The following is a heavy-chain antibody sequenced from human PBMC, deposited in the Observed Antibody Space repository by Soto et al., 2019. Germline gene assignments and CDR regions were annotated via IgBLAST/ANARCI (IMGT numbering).Heavy chain of an antibody. CDR2: IYLGGST. Sequence: EVQLVESGGGLIQPGGSLRLSCVASGFTVRNNYMSWVRQAPGKGLEWVSVIYLGGSTYYADSLKGRFTISRDNSKNTLYLQMNSLRAVDTPVYYCARGAGSGWPDYWGQGTLVTVSS. V-gene: IGHV3-53*01. D-gene: IGHD6-19*01. CDR3: ARGAGSGWPDY. J-gene: IGHJ4*02. CDR1: GFTVRNNY.